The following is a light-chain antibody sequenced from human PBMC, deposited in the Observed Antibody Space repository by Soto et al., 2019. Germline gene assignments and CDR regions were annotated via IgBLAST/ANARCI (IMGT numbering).Light chain of an antibody. CDR1: SSDVGGYNY. V-gene: IGLV2-11*01. CDR2: EVS. CDR3: CSYADNYSYV. J-gene: IGLJ7*01. Sequence: QSALTQPASVSGSPGQSITISCTGTSSDVGGYNYVSWYQQQSGKAPKLMIHEVSNRPSGVPDRFSGSKSGNTASLTISGLQAEDEADYYCCSYADNYSYVFGTGTQLTVL.